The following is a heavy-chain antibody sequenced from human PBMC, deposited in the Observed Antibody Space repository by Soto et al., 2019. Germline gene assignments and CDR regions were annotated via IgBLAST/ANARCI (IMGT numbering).Heavy chain of an antibody. Sequence: QLVQSGAEVKKPGASVKVSCKTSGPTFIAYYIHLVRQAPGQGLEWMGWIDPKSGGTTYEQKFLGRVTMTRAASINTAYMELNRLTSDDTAVYYCARVSVDVPEWGQGTLLTVSS. CDR2: IDPKSGGT. D-gene: IGHD5-12*01. V-gene: IGHV1-2*02. CDR1: GPTFIAYY. J-gene: IGHJ4*02. CDR3: ARVSVDVPE.